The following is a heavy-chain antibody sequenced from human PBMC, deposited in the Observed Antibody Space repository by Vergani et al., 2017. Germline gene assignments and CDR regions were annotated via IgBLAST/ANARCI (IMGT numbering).Heavy chain of an antibody. CDR2: IYHSGST. D-gene: IGHD3-9*01. V-gene: IGHV4-4*03. CDR1: GGSISSLNW. CDR3: ARALKLRYSPFGDYYYYGIDV. J-gene: IGHJ6*02. Sequence: PPLTLSLTCAVSGGSISSLNWWSWVRQPPGKGLQWIGEIYHSGSTNYNPSLKSRVTISVDKSKKQFSLKLSSVTAADTAVYYCARALKLRYSPFGDYYYYGIDVWGQGTTVTVSS.